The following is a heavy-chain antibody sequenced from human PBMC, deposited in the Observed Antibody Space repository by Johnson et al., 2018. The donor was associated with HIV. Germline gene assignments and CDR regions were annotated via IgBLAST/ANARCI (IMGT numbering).Heavy chain of an antibody. D-gene: IGHD3-10*01. CDR3: ARDRVGSGGPNAFVM. V-gene: IGHV3-30-3*01. CDR2: MSYDGSKE. J-gene: IGHJ3*02. CDR1: GFSLSDYA. Sequence: QEKLVESGGGVVQPGRSLRLSCAASGFSLSDYAIHWVRQAPVKGLEWVGVMSYDGSKENYADSVKGRFTISRDNSKNTVYLQMNTLRPEDTAVYYCARDRVGSGGPNAFVMWGQGAMVTVSS.